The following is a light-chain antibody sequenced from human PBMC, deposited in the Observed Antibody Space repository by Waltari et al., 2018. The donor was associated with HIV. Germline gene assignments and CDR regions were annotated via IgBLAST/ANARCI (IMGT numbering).Light chain of an antibody. V-gene: IGKV1-33*01. CDR3: QQYDNLPYT. J-gene: IGKJ2*01. CDR2: DAS. Sequence: DIQMTQSPSSLSASVGDRVTITCQASQDISNYLNWYTQKPGKAPKLLIYDASNLETGVPSRFSGGGSGTDFTFTISSLQPEDIATYYCQQYDNLPYTFGQGTKLEIK. CDR1: QDISNY.